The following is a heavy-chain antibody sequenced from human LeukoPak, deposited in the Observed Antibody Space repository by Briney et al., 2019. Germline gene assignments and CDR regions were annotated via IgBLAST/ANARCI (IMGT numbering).Heavy chain of an antibody. D-gene: IGHD2-21*02. CDR1: GFTFSSNG. CDR3: AKGRGGDRKYYFDC. J-gene: IGHJ4*02. V-gene: IGHV3-30*18. CDR2: ISYDGSNK. Sequence: PGGSLRLSCAASGFTFSSNGMHWVRQAPGKGLEWVAVISYDGSNKYYADSVKGRFTISRDNSKNTLYLQMNSLRVEDTAVYYCAKGRGGDRKYYFDCWGQGTLVIVS.